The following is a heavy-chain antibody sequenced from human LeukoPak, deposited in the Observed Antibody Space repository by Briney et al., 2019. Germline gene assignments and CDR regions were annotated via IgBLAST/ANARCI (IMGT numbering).Heavy chain of an antibody. CDR2: ISSSSSTI. CDR1: GFTFSSYS. V-gene: IGHV3-48*01. CDR3: ARGFWSGYSFDY. D-gene: IGHD3-3*01. Sequence: GGSLRLSCAASGFTFSSYSMNWVRQAPGKGLEWASYISSSSSTIYYADFVKGRFTISRDNAKNSLYLQMNSLRGEDTAVYYCARGFWSGYSFDYWGQGTLVTVSS. J-gene: IGHJ4*02.